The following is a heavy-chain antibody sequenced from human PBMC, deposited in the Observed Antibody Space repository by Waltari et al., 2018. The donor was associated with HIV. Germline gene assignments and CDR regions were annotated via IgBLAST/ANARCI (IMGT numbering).Heavy chain of an antibody. CDR3: ARAER. V-gene: IGHV3-7*01. J-gene: IGHJ4*02. CDR2: INEDGSKK. Sequence: GGSLRLSCAASGFSFSSLWMSWVRQAPGKGPECVANINEDGSKKYHVESVEGRFTISRDNAKNLLYLQMNSLRPEDTAVYYCARAERWGQGVLVTVTS. CDR1: GFSFSSLW.